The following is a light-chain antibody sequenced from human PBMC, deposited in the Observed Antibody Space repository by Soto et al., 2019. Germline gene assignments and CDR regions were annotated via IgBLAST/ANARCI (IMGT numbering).Light chain of an antibody. V-gene: IGLV2-8*01. CDR2: EVS. CDR1: SSDVGGYNY. Sequence: QSSLTQPPSASGSPGQSVTISCTGTSSDVGGYNYVSWYQQHPGKAPKLTIYEVSKRPSGVPDRFSGSKSGNTASLTVSGLQAEDEADYYCSSYAGPYAGTYNVVFGGGTKLTVL. J-gene: IGLJ2*01. CDR3: SSYAGPYAGTYNVV.